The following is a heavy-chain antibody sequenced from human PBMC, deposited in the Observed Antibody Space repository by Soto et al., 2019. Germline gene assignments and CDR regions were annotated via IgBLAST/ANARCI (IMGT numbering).Heavy chain of an antibody. J-gene: IGHJ4*02. Sequence: EVQLVESGGGLVKPGGSLRLSCAASGFTFSSYSMNWVRQAPGKGLEWVSSISSSSSYIYYADSAKGRFTISRDNAKNSLYLQMNSLRAEDTAVYYCARVSSSVGNDYWGQGTLVTVSS. CDR1: GFTFSSYS. CDR2: ISSSSSYI. CDR3: ARVSSSVGNDY. V-gene: IGHV3-21*01. D-gene: IGHD1-26*01.